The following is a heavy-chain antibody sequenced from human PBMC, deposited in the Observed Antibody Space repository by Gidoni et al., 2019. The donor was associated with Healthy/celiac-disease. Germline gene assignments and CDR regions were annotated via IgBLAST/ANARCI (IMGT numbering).Heavy chain of an antibody. J-gene: IGHJ4*02. CDR1: GFTFRSYA. Sequence: EVQLLESGGGLVQPGGSLRLSCAASGFTFRSYAMRWVRQAPGKGLEWVSAISGSGGSTYYADSVKGRFTISRDNSKNTLYLQMNSLRAEDTAVYYCASVPSSSWYGYFDYWGQGTLVTVSS. V-gene: IGHV3-23*01. CDR2: ISGSGGST. D-gene: IGHD6-13*01. CDR3: ASVPSSSWYGYFDY.